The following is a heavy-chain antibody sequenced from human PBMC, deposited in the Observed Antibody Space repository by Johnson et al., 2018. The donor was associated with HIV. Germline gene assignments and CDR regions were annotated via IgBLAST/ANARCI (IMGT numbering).Heavy chain of an antibody. D-gene: IGHD5-18*01. J-gene: IGHJ3*02. CDR3: AREGYSYGYDAFDI. CDR2: INSDESST. Sequence: VQLVESGGGVVQPGRSLRLSCAASGFAFGSYWMHWVRQAPGKGLVWVSRINSDESSTTYADSVKGRFTISRDNAKNTLYLQMNSLRAEETAVYYCAREGYSYGYDAFDIWGQGTMVTVSS. CDR1: GFAFGSYW. V-gene: IGHV3-74*01.